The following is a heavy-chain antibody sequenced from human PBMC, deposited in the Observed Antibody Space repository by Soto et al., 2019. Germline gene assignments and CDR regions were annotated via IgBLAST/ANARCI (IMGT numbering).Heavy chain of an antibody. Sequence: ASVKVSCKASGGTFSSYAISWVRQAPGQGLEWMGGIIPIFGTANYAQKFQGRVTITADESTSTAYMELSSLRSEDTAVYYCAREQDYGDYAWDYWGQGTLVTVSS. CDR3: AREQDYGDYAWDY. V-gene: IGHV1-69*13. J-gene: IGHJ4*02. CDR2: IIPIFGTA. CDR1: GGTFSSYA. D-gene: IGHD4-17*01.